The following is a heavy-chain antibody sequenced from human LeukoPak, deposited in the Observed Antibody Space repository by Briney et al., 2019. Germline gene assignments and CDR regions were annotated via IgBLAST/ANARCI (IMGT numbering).Heavy chain of an antibody. D-gene: IGHD2-8*01. Sequence: SETLSLTCDVSGGSIDSTNWWNWVRQPPGKGLEWIGEIYHSGSTNYNPSLKSQVTISVDKSKNQFSLKLSSVTAADTAVYYCTRERMGRYFDLWGRGTLVTVSS. CDR2: IYHSGST. V-gene: IGHV4/OR15-8*01. J-gene: IGHJ2*01. CDR1: GGSIDSTNW. CDR3: TRERMGRYFDL.